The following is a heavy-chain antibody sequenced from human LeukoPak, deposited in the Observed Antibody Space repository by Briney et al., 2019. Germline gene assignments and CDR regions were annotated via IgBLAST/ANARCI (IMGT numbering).Heavy chain of an antibody. D-gene: IGHD1-26*01. J-gene: IGHJ4*02. CDR2: IYYSEST. CDR3: ARGGAASFDY. CDR1: GGSISSYY. V-gene: IGHV4-59*01. Sequence: SETLSLTCTVSGGSISSYYWSWIRQPPGKGLEWIGYIYYSESTNYNPSLKSRVTISVDTSKNQFSLKLSSVTAADTAVYYCARGGAASFDYWGQGTLVTVSS.